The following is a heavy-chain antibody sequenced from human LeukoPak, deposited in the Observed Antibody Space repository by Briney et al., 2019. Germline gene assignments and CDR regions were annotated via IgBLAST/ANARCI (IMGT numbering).Heavy chain of an antibody. Sequence: GASVKVSCKVSGYTLTELSIHWVRQAPGKGLEWMGGFDPEDGETIYAQKFQGRVTMTEDTSTDTAYMELSSLRSEDTAVYYCATPRGGGNSGFDAFDIWGQGTMVTVSS. CDR2: FDPEDGET. D-gene: IGHD4-23*01. J-gene: IGHJ3*02. CDR3: ATPRGGGNSGFDAFDI. CDR1: GYTLTELS. V-gene: IGHV1-24*01.